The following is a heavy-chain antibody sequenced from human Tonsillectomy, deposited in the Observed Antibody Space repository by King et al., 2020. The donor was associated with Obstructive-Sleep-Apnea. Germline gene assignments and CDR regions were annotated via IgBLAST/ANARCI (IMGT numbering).Heavy chain of an antibody. CDR1: KFTFSSYV. CDR3: ARGEYYGSGVPPGALFDY. Sequence: VQLVESGGGVVQPGRSLRLSCAASKFTFSSYVMYWVRRAPGKGLEWVAVISYDGNNKYYAESVKGRFTISRDNSKNTLYLQMDSLRAEDTAVYYCARGEYYGSGVPPGALFDYWGQGTLVTVSS. D-gene: IGHD3-10*01. CDR2: ISYDGNNK. V-gene: IGHV3-30*04. J-gene: IGHJ4*02.